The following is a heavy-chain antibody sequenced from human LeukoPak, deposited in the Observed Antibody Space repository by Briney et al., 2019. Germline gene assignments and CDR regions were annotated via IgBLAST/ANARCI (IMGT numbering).Heavy chain of an antibody. CDR1: GFTFSSYS. D-gene: IGHD5-18*01. J-gene: IGHJ4*02. CDR2: ISSSSYI. V-gene: IGHV3-21*01. Sequence: PGGSLRLSCAASGFTFSSYSMNWVRQAPGKGLEWVSSISSSSYIYYADSVKGRFTISRDNAKNSLYLQMNSLRDEDTAVYYCARDLGYSGDYWGQGTLVTVSS. CDR3: ARDLGYSGDY.